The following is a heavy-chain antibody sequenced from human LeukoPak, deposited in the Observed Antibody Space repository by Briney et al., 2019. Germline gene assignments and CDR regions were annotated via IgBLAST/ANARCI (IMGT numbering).Heavy chain of an antibody. Sequence: GASVKVSCKASGYTFTRYGITWVRQAPGQGLEWMGWISAYNGNTNYAQKFQGRLTVTTDTSTNTAYMELRSLRPDDTAVYYCASDCFPGHCSGLTCFLLDSWGQGSLVTVSS. D-gene: IGHD2-15*01. CDR3: ASDCFPGHCSGLTCFLLDS. J-gene: IGHJ4*02. CDR1: GYTFTRYG. V-gene: IGHV1-18*01. CDR2: ISAYNGNT.